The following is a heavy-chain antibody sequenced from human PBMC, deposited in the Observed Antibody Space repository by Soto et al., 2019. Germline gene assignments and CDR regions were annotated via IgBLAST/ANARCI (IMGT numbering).Heavy chain of an antibody. J-gene: IGHJ6*02. CDR3: AREGGYDYYYGMDV. CDR1: GYTLTSYG. V-gene: IGHV1-18*01. CDR2: ISAYNGNT. Sequence: QVQLVQSGAEVKKPGASVKVSCKASGYTLTSYGISWARQAPGQGLEWMGWISAYNGNTKYAQKLQGRVTMTTDTATSTACMELRSLRSDDTAVYYCAREGGYDYYYGMDVWGQGATVTVSS. D-gene: IGHD5-12*01.